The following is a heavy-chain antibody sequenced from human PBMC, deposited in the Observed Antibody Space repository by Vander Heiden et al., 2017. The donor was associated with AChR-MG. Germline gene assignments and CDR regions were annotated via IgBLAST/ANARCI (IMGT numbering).Heavy chain of an antibody. CDR1: GYTFAAFG. CDR2: ISTFTNNT. J-gene: IGHJ4*02. D-gene: IGHD3-10*01. CDR3: ARDYSFESGSFHSKH. Sequence: QVHLVQSGAEMKQPGASVRASCTASGYTFAAFGINWVRQAPGRGLEWMGWISTFTNNTDYAPKCQGRVTMTADASTDTAYLDMRSLRSDDTAVYFCARDYSFESGSFHSKHWGQGTLVTVSS. V-gene: IGHV1-18*01.